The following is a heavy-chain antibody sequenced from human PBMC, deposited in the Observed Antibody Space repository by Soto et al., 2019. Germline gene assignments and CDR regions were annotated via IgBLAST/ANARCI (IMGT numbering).Heavy chain of an antibody. V-gene: IGHV3-53*01. CDR1: GFTVSGYY. J-gene: IGHJ1*01. D-gene: IGHD3-16*01. Sequence: GGSLRLSCAASGFTVSGYYMSWVRQAPGKGLECVAILDRGDITYYADSVKGRFTISRDNSKNTVYLQMNSLRAEDTAMYYCAKDGASRSFQHWGQGALVTVSS. CDR2: LDRGDIT. CDR3: AKDGASRSFQH.